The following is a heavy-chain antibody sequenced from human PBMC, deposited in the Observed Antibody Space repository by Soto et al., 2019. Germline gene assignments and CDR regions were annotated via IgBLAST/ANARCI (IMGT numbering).Heavy chain of an antibody. CDR2: VTTDKGKT. CDR1: GYTFTNFG. J-gene: IGHJ4*02. CDR3: ATRSPAFDY. Sequence: QVQLVQSGPEVKKPGASVKVSCKTSGYTFTNFGITWVRQAPGQGLEWMGWVTTDKGKTTYAQKFQGRVTMTTDTCTSTAYMELRSLRSDDTAVYYCATRSPAFDYWGQGTLVTVSS. V-gene: IGHV1-18*01.